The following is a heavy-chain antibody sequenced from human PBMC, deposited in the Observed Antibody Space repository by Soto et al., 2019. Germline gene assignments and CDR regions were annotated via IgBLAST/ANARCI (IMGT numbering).Heavy chain of an antibody. J-gene: IGHJ4*01. V-gene: IGHV3-23*01. D-gene: IGHD1-26*01. CDR3: AKSGPTNFFDF. Sequence: GGSMGLSCPASGFPIRSSATSWVCQSPGKGLEWVSAISDGGRFTYYIDSVKGRFTVSRDDSKNTLYLQMNSLRAEDTAIYYCAKSGPTNFFDFWGHGTLVTV. CDR1: GFPIRSSA. CDR2: ISDGGRFT.